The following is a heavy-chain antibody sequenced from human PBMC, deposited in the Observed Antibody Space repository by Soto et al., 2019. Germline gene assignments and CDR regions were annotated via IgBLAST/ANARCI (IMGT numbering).Heavy chain of an antibody. J-gene: IGHJ5*02. Sequence: QVTLKESGPVLVKPTETLTLTCTVSGFSLSNARMGVSWIRQPPGKALEWLAHIFSNDEKSYSTSLKSRLTICKETSKIEVVLTMTNMDPVDTATYSCARMIYNWNDAGWFDPWGQGTLVTVSS. D-gene: IGHD1-1*01. CDR3: ARMIYNWNDAGWFDP. CDR2: IFSNDEK. CDR1: GFSLSNARMG. V-gene: IGHV2-26*01.